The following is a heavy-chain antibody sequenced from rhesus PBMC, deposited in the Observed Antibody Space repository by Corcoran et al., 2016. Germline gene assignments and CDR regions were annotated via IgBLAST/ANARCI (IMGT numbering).Heavy chain of an antibody. Sequence: EVQLVQSGAEVKKPGASVKISCKASGYTFTELSMHWVRQAPGKGLEWLGRVDPEQGEADYAQKFQDRVTITADTSTDTAYMELSSLRSEDTAVYYCARGGWSDYYSFDYWGQGVLVTVSS. D-gene: IGHD3-22*01. CDR2: VDPEQGEA. J-gene: IGHJ4*01. V-gene: IGHV1-111*02. CDR3: ARGGWSDYYSFDY. CDR1: GYTFTELS.